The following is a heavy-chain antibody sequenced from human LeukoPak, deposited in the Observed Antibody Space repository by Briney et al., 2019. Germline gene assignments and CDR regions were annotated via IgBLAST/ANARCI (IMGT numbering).Heavy chain of an antibody. Sequence: GESLKISCKGSGYSFTSYWISWVRQMPGKGLEWMGRIDPSDSYTNYSPSFQGHVTISADKSISTAYLQWSSLKASDTAMYYCAREEGTAMVSYFDYWGQGTLVTVPS. CDR1: GYSFTSYW. V-gene: IGHV5-10-1*01. CDR2: IDPSDSYT. CDR3: AREEGTAMVSYFDY. D-gene: IGHD5-18*01. J-gene: IGHJ4*02.